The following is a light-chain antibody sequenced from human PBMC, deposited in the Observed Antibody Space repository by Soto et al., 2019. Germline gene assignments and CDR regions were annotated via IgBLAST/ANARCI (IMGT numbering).Light chain of an antibody. V-gene: IGKV3-15*01. CDR3: QQSNNWPPYT. CDR2: GAS. CDR1: QSVSSN. J-gene: IGKJ2*01. Sequence: EIVMTQSPATLSVSPGERATLSCRASQSVSSNLAWYQQKPGQAPRLLIYGASTRATGIPARFSGSGSGTEFTLTFNSLQSEDFAVYYCQQSNNWPPYTFGQGTKLEIK.